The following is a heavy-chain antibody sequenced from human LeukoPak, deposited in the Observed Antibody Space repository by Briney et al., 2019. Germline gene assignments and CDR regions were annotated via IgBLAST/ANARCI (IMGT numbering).Heavy chain of an antibody. D-gene: IGHD4-11*01. CDR2: IKQDGSEK. CDR3: ARVKNSNRFYYYYYYYMDV. J-gene: IGHJ6*03. Sequence: AGGSLRLSCAASGFTFSSYWMSWVRQAPGKGLEWVANIKQDGSEKYYVDSVKGRFTISRDNAKNSLYLQMNSLRAEDTAVYYRARVKNSNRFYYYYYYYMDVWGKGTTVTVSS. CDR1: GFTFSSYW. V-gene: IGHV3-7*01.